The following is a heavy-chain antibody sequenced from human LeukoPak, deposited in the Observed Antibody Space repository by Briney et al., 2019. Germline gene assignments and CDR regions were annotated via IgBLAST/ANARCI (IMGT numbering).Heavy chain of an antibody. J-gene: IGHJ4*02. CDR3: ARDGSGWFPDY. CDR2: ISAYNGNT. Sequence: AALKVSCKASGYTFTSYVISWVRQAPGQGLEWVGWISAYNGNTNYAQKLQGRVTMTTDTTTSTAYMELRSLRSDDTAVYYCARDGSGWFPDYWGQGALVTVSS. CDR1: GYTFTSYV. D-gene: IGHD6-19*01. V-gene: IGHV1-18*04.